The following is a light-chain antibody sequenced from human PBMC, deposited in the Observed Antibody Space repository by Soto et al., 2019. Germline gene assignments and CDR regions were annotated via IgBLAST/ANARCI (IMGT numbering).Light chain of an antibody. CDR1: SSDIGNYNY. Sequence: QSVLTQPASVSGSPGQSITISCTGSSSDIGNYNYVSWYQQHPGKAPKLMLFEVSHRPSGVSNRFSGSKSGNTASLTISGLQAEDEVDYYCSSYTNGNTAVVFGGGTKVTVL. CDR2: EVS. J-gene: IGLJ2*01. CDR3: SSYTNGNTAVV. V-gene: IGLV2-14*01.